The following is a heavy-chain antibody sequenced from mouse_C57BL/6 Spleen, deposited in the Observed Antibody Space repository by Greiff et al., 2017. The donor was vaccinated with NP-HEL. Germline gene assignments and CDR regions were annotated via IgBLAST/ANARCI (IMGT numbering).Heavy chain of an antibody. CDR3: AISELRRSGGYFDV. J-gene: IGHJ1*03. D-gene: IGHD1-1*01. CDR2: INPGSGGT. CDR1: GYAFTNYL. Sequence: QVQLQQSGAELVRPGTSVKVSCKASGYAFTNYLIEWVKQRPGPGLEWIGVINPGSGGTNYNEKFKGKATLTADKSSSTAYMQLSSLTSEDSAVYFCAISELRRSGGYFDVWGTGTTVTVSS. V-gene: IGHV1-54*01.